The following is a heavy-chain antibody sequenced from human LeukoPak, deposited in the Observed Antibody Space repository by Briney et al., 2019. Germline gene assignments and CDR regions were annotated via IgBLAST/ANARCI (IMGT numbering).Heavy chain of an antibody. CDR2: IYYSGST. Sequence: PSETLSLTCTVSGGSISSSSYYWGWIRQPPGKGLEWIGSIYYSGSTYYNPSPKSRVTISVDTSKNQFSLKLSSVTAADTAVYYCAREIYDILTGYLYYFDYWGQGTLVTVSS. V-gene: IGHV4-39*07. J-gene: IGHJ4*02. D-gene: IGHD3-9*01. CDR1: GGSISSSSYY. CDR3: AREIYDILTGYLYYFDY.